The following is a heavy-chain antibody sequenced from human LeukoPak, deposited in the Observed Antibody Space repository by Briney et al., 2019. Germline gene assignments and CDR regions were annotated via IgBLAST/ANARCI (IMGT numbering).Heavy chain of an antibody. CDR1: GFTFSIYG. V-gene: IGHV3-30*03. CDR3: ARDYFCSSTSCSATGAFDI. Sequence: GGSLRLSCAASGFTFSIYGMHWVRQAPGKGLEWVAVISDDGSNEYYAGSVKGRFTISRDNTKTTLYLQMNSLRPEDAAVYYCARDYFCSSTSCSATGAFDIWGQGTMVTVSS. J-gene: IGHJ3*02. D-gene: IGHD2-2*01. CDR2: ISDDGSNE.